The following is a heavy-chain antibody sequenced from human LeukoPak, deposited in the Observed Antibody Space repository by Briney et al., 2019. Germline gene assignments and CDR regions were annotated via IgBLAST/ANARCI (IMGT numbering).Heavy chain of an antibody. Sequence: SETLSLTCAVYGGSFSGYYWSWIRQPPGKGLEWIGEINHSGSTNYNPSLKSRVTISVDTSKNQFSLKLSSVTAADTAVCYCARGRKKVDPWSQGTLVTVSS. CDR3: ARGRKKVDP. CDR2: INHSGST. CDR1: GGSFSGYY. J-gene: IGHJ5*02. V-gene: IGHV4-34*01.